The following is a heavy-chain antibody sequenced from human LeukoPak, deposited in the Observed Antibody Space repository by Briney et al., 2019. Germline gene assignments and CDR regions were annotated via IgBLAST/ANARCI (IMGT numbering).Heavy chain of an antibody. V-gene: IGHV3-53*01. CDR1: GFTVSDNY. Sequence: GGSLRLSCAASGFTVSDNYTSWVRQAPGKGLEWVSAISGSGSTYYADSVKGRFIISRDNSKNTVYLQLNSLRAEDTAVYYCARGGDTIGSIRSPFDIWGQGTMVTVSS. J-gene: IGHJ3*02. D-gene: IGHD3-22*01. CDR3: ARGGDTIGSIRSPFDI. CDR2: ISGSGST.